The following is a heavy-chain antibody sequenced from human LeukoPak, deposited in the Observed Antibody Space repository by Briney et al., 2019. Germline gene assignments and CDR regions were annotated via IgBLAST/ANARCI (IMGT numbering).Heavy chain of an antibody. CDR1: GFTFSNYA. Sequence: GGSLRLSCAASGFTFSNYAMSWVRQAPGKGLEWVSSISGYGGDTYYTDSVKGRFTISRDNSKNTLYLQMNSLRAEDTAVYYCAKTARGEGFFDYWGQGTLVTVSS. V-gene: IGHV3-23*01. CDR2: ISGYGGDT. J-gene: IGHJ4*02. CDR3: AKTARGEGFFDY. D-gene: IGHD6-6*01.